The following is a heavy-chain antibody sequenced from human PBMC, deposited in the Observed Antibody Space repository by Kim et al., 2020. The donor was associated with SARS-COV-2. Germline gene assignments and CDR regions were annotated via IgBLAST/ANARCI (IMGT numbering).Heavy chain of an antibody. CDR2: INTGNGDT. CDR1: GYTFTTYA. CDR3: VRTGSSSSDY. Sequence: ASVKVSCKGSGYTFTTYAIHWVRQAPGQRPEWMGWINTGNGDTKYSQKFQGRVTITRDTSASTAYMDLSSLRSEDTAVYYCVRTGSSSSDYWGQGTLVIVSS. V-gene: IGHV1-3*04. D-gene: IGHD6-6*01. J-gene: IGHJ4*02.